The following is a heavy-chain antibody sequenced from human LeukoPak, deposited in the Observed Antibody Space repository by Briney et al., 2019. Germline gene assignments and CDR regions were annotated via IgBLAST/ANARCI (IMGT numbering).Heavy chain of an antibody. CDR2: IKQDGSEK. CDR1: GGSISSYY. V-gene: IGHV3-7*03. CDR3: ARPKDTSSWYGLDY. J-gene: IGHJ4*02. D-gene: IGHD6-13*01. Sequence: ETLSLTCTVSGGSISSYYWSWIRQPPGKGLEWVANIKQDGSEKYYVDSVKGRFTISRDNAKNSLYLQMNSLRAEDTAVYYCARPKDTSSWYGLDYWGQGTLVTVSS.